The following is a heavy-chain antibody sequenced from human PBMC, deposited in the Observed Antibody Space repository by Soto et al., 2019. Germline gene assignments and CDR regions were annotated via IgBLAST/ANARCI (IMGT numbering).Heavy chain of an antibody. CDR2: IYHSGST. J-gene: IGHJ4*02. CDR3: ARAGGLGAVAVDY. CDR1: GGSISSGGYS. V-gene: IGHV4-30-2*01. D-gene: IGHD6-19*01. Sequence: QLQLQESGSGLVKPSQTLSLTCAVSGGSISSGGYSWSWIRQPPGKGLEWIGYIYHSGSTYYNPSLQSRVTVSVDRSKNQFSLKLSSVTAADTAVYYWARAGGLGAVAVDYWGQGTLVTVSS.